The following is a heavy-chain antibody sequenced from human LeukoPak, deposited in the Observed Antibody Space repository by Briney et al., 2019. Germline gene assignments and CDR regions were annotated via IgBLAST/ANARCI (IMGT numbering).Heavy chain of an antibody. Sequence: GWALRLSCAGSGFTFIRYEMNWVRQAPGKGLEWISYISNSCSTIYYADSVKGRFTVSSDNAKNSLYLQMDSLRAEDTAVYYCARSGGYYDYWGQGTLASVSS. J-gene: IGHJ4*02. V-gene: IGHV3-48*03. CDR1: GFTFIRYE. CDR2: ISNSCSTI. D-gene: IGHD4-23*01. CDR3: ARSGGYYDY.